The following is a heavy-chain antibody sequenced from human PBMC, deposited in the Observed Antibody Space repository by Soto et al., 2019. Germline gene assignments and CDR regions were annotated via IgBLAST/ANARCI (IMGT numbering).Heavy chain of an antibody. CDR1: GGSISSYY. CDR3: ARVLVDCSGGSCYYGHDAFDI. D-gene: IGHD2-15*01. Sequence: SETLSLTCTVSGGSISSYYWSWIRQPPGKGLEWIGYIYYSGSTNYNPSLKSRVTISVDTSKNQFSLKLSSVTAADTAVYYCARVLVDCSGGSCYYGHDAFDIWGQGTMVTVSS. CDR2: IYYSGST. V-gene: IGHV4-59*01. J-gene: IGHJ3*02.